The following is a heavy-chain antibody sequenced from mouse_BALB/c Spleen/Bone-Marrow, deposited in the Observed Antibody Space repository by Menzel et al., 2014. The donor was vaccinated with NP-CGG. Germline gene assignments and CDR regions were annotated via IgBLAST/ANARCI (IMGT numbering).Heavy chain of an antibody. D-gene: IGHD2-3*01. Sequence: EVKLMESGGDLVKPGGSLKLSCAASGFTFSTYIMSWVRQTPEKRLEWVATISSGGRYIFYPDSAKGRFTLSRVNAKNTQDLQMISLRSDDTAMYYCTREEDDDGNYKLAYWGQGTLVTVSA. CDR3: TREEDDDGNYKLAY. J-gene: IGHJ3*01. CDR2: ISSGGRYI. V-gene: IGHV5-6-4*01. CDR1: GFTFSTYI.